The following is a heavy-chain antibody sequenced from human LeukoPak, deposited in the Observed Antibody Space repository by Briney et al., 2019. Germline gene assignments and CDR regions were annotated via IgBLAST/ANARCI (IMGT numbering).Heavy chain of an antibody. CDR2: ISSSSSYI. Sequence: GGSLRLSCAASGFTFSSYSMHWVRQAPGKGLEWVSSISSSSSYIYYADSVKGRFTISRDNAKNSLYLQMNSLTAEDTAVYYCARVRAAALDYWGQGTLVTVSS. CDR1: GFTFSSYS. CDR3: ARVRAAALDY. J-gene: IGHJ4*02. D-gene: IGHD6-13*01. V-gene: IGHV3-21*01.